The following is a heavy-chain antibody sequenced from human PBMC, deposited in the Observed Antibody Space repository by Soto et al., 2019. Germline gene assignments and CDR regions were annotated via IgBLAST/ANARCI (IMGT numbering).Heavy chain of an antibody. CDR1: GGSISSSNW. Sequence: QVQLQESGPGLVKPSGTLSLTCAVSGGSISSSNWWSWVRQPPGKGLEWIGEIYHSGSTNYNPSLKSRVTISVDQSKNQFYLTLSSVTAADTSVYYCASGNRDTMVRGVIIRGRGFDYWGQGTLVTVSS. CDR3: ASGNRDTMVRGVIIRGRGFDY. J-gene: IGHJ4*02. CDR2: IYHSGST. V-gene: IGHV4-4*02. D-gene: IGHD3-10*01.